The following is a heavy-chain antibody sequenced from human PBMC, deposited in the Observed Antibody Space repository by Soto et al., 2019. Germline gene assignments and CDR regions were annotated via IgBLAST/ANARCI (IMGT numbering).Heavy chain of an antibody. V-gene: IGHV4-38-2*02. CDR2: VFHNGIT. CDR1: GGSISSSNW. Sequence: NPSETLSLTCAVSGGSISSSNWWSWIRQPPGKGLEWIGSVFHNGITYYSPSLKSRLTMSVDTSKNQFSLKLSSVTAADTAVYYCARDTHGVGATQTFDYWSQGTLVTVSS. D-gene: IGHD1-26*01. J-gene: IGHJ4*02. CDR3: ARDTHGVGATQTFDY.